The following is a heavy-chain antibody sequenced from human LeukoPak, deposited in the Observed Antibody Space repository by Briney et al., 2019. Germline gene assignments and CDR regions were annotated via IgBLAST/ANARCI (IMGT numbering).Heavy chain of an antibody. D-gene: IGHD3-16*01. J-gene: IGHJ4*02. V-gene: IGHV1-2*06. CDR3: ARVGESYDMDYFDY. CDR1: GYPFIGNY. CDR2: INPDSGGT. Sequence: ASVKVSCKASGYPFIGNYIHWVRQAPGQGLEWMGRINPDSGGTDHAQKFDGRVTMTSGTSIRTAYMELSRLRSDDTAVYYCARVGESYDMDYFDYWGQGTLVTVSS.